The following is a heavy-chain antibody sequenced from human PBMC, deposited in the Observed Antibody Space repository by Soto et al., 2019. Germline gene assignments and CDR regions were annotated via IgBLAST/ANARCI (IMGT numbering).Heavy chain of an antibody. J-gene: IGHJ6*03. CDR2: IYYSGST. CDR1: GGSISSGGYY. Sequence: PSETLSLTCTVSGGSISSGGYYWSWIRQHPGKGLEWIGYIYYSGSTYYNPSLKSRVTISVDTSKNQFSLKLSSVTAADTAVYYCARVWGPYYYYMDVWGKGTTVTVSS. D-gene: IGHD3-16*01. V-gene: IGHV4-31*03. CDR3: ARVWGPYYYYMDV.